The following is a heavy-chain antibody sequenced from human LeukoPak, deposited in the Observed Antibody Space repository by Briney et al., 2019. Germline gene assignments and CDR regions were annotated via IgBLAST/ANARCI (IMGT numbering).Heavy chain of an antibody. CDR2: ISGSGGST. V-gene: IGHV3-23*01. D-gene: IGHD6-25*01. CDR3: AKDGRKAASALFDY. J-gene: IGHJ4*01. Sequence: GGSLRLSCAASGFTFSSYARSWVRQAPGKGLEWVSAISGSGGSTYYAASVKGRFTISRDNSKNTLYLQMNSLRAEDTAVYYCAKDGRKAASALFDYWGQGTLVTVSS. CDR1: GFTFSSYA.